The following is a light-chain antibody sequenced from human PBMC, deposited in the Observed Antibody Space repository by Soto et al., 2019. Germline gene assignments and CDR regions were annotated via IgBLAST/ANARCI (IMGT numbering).Light chain of an antibody. CDR3: QQYGLPPLS. V-gene: IGKV3-20*01. CDR1: QSVYNNY. CDR2: GAS. J-gene: IGKJ2*01. Sequence: EIVLTQSPGTLSLSPGERATLSCRASQSVYNNYLAWYQQKPGQTPRLLVNGASNRATGIPDRFSGGGSGTDFTLTISSLEHADFAVYSCQQYGLPPLSFGQGTRVEIK.